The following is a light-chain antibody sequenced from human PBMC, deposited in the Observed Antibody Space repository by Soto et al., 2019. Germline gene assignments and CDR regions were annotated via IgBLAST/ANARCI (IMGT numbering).Light chain of an antibody. J-gene: IGKJ1*01. V-gene: IGKV1-9*01. CDR2: EAS. CDR1: HDISTF. Sequence: DIQLTQSPSLLSASIGDRVTITCRASHDISTFLAWYQQKPGTAPKLLIYEASTLQSGVPSRVSGSGSGTEFTLTISSLQPDDFATYYCQQYNGYSTWTFGLGTKVDIK. CDR3: QQYNGYSTWT.